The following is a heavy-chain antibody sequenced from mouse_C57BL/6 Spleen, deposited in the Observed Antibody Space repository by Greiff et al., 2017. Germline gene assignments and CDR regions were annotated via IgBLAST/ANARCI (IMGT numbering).Heavy chain of an antibody. CDR2: IYPSDSET. CDR3: ARGDKNVYFDY. CDR1: GYTFTSYW. Sequence: VQLQQPGAELVRPGSSVKLSCKASGYTFTSYWMDWVKQRPGQGLEWIGNIYPSDSETHYNQKFKDKATLTVDKSSSTAYMQLSSLTSEDSAVYYCARGDKNVYFDYWGQGTTLTVSS. J-gene: IGHJ2*01. V-gene: IGHV1-61*01.